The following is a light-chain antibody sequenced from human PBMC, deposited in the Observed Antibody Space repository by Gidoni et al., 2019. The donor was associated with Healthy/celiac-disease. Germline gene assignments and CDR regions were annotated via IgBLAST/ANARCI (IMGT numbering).Light chain of an antibody. CDR1: SSDVGNYNL. J-gene: IGLJ2*01. Sequence: QSALTQPASVSGSPGQSITISCTGTSSDVGNYNLDSWYRQQPGKAPKLMMYDVSKRPSGVAHRVSCSKTGDTSSLTISGLQSDDEADYYCCSCAFSSTFVLFGGGTKLTVL. CDR2: DVS. CDR3: CSCAFSSTFVL. V-gene: IGLV2-23*02.